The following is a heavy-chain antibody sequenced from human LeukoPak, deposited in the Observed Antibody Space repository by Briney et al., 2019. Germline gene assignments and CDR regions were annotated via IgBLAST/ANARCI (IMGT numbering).Heavy chain of an antibody. J-gene: IGHJ3*02. CDR1: GGSISSGGYY. V-gene: IGHV4-31*03. Sequence: SQTQSLTCTVSGGSISSGGYYWSWIRQHPGKGLEWIGYIYYSGSTYSNPSLKSRVTISVDTSKNQFSLKLRSVTAADTAVYYCARDVYGSGSYYAFDMWGQGTMVTVSS. D-gene: IGHD3-10*01. CDR3: ARDVYGSGSYYAFDM. CDR2: IYYSGST.